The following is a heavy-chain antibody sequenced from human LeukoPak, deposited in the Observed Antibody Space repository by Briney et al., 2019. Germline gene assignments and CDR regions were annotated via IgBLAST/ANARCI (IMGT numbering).Heavy chain of an antibody. Sequence: PSETLSLTCTVSGGSINSGAYDWTWIRQHPGKGLEWIGHIYYSGSTYYNPSLKSRVTMSLDTSKNQFSLKLTSVTAADTAVYYCAKRRSASSEVDPWGQGTLVTVSS. CDR3: AKRRSASSEVDP. J-gene: IGHJ5*02. D-gene: IGHD6-6*01. V-gene: IGHV4-39*01. CDR1: GGSINSGAYD. CDR2: IYYSGST.